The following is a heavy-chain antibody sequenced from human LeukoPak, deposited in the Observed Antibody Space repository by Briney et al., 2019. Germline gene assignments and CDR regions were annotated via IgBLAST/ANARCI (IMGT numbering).Heavy chain of an antibody. CDR3: AREGFGELSHFDY. V-gene: IGHV4-59*08. D-gene: IGHD3-10*01. J-gene: IGHJ4*02. CDR1: RDSISSYY. CDR2: IYYSGST. Sequence: SETLSLTCTVSRDSISSYYGSWIRQPPGKGLEWIGYIYYSGSTKYNPSLKSRVTISVDMSKNQFSLKLTSVTAADTAVYYCAREGFGELSHFDYWGQGTLVTVSS.